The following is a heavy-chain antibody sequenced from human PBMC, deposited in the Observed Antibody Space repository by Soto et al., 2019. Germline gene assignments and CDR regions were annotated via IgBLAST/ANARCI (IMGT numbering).Heavy chain of an antibody. CDR2: IIPIFGTA. CDR3: ARDGVEYSSSSWDPPASNYYYYYGMDV. CDR1: GGTFSSYA. Sequence: QVQLVQSGAEVKKPGSSVKVSCKASGGTFSSYAISWVRQAPGQGLEWMGGIIPIFGTANYAQKFQGRVTITADESTRTACMERSSLRSEDTAVYYCARDGVEYSSSSWDPPASNYYYYYGMDVWGQGTTVTVSS. V-gene: IGHV1-69*01. D-gene: IGHD6-6*01. J-gene: IGHJ6*02.